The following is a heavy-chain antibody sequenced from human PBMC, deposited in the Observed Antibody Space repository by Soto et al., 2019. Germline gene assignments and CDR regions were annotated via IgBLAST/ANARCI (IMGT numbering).Heavy chain of an antibody. J-gene: IGHJ4*02. CDR3: ARHYSSGIYYSPINY. CDR2: IYYSGAT. D-gene: IGHD3-10*01. CDR1: GDSMSDNTYH. Sequence: PSETLSLTCTVSGDSMSDNTYHWDWIRQPPGKGLEWIGTIYYSGATHYNASLKSRVTISVDTSKNPFFLKLSFVTAADTAVYFCARHYSSGIYYSPINYWGQGALVTVSS. V-gene: IGHV4-39*01.